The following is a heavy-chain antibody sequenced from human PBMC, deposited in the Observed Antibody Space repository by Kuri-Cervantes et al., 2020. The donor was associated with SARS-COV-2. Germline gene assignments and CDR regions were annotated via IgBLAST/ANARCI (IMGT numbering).Heavy chain of an antibody. V-gene: IGHV4-34*01. Sequence: GSLRLSCAVYGGSFSGYYWSWIRQPPGKGLEWIGEINHSGSTNYNPSLKSRVTMSVDTSKNQFSLKLSSVTAADTAVYYCARGASYYYYYMDVWGKGTTVTVSS. CDR1: GGSFSGYY. J-gene: IGHJ6*03. CDR3: ARGASYYYYYMDV. CDR2: INHSGST.